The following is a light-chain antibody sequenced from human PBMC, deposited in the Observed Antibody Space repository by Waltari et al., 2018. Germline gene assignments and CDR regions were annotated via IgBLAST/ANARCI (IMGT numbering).Light chain of an antibody. J-gene: IGLJ2*01. Sequence: QPVLTQPPSASATPGQKVVISCSGGSSNIGTNTINWYQKLPGAAPKLLICVNTPRPSGVPDRVSGSKSGTSASLVVSGLQSDDEAEYYCAAWDDSLNGLVFGGGTKLTVL. CDR2: VNT. V-gene: IGLV1-44*01. CDR3: AAWDDSLNGLV. CDR1: SSNIGTNT.